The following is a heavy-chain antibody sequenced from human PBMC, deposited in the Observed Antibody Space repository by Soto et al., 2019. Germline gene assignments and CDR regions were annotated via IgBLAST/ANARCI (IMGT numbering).Heavy chain of an antibody. D-gene: IGHD1-1*01. V-gene: IGHV1-3*01. CDR1: GYTFTSYA. J-gene: IGHJ5*02. CDR3: ARAWIPVAYNWFDP. Sequence: ASVKVSCKASGYTFTSYAMHWVRQAPGQRLEWMGWINAGNGNTKYSQKFQGRVTITRDTSASTAYMGLSSLRSEDTAVYYCARAWIPVAYNWFDPWGQGTLVTVSS. CDR2: INAGNGNT.